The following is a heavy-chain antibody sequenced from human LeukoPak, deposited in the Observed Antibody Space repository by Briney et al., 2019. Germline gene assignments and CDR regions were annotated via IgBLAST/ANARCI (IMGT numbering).Heavy chain of an antibody. Sequence: PGRSLRLSCAASGFTFSSYGMHWVRQAPGKGLEWVAYIQYDGSNQQYADSVKGRFSISRDNSKNILYLQMNSLRAEDTAVYYCAKDRCSNGIGCYYYYMDVWGKGTTVTISS. CDR2: IQYDGSNQ. CDR1: GFTFSSYG. J-gene: IGHJ6*03. D-gene: IGHD2-8*01. V-gene: IGHV3-30*18. CDR3: AKDRCSNGIGCYYYYMDV.